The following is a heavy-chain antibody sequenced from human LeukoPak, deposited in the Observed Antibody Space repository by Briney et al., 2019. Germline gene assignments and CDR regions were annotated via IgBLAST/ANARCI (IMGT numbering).Heavy chain of an antibody. J-gene: IGHJ4*02. Sequence: GASVKVSCKASGYTFTSYDINWVRQATGQGLEWMGWMNPNSGNTGYAQKFQGRVTMTEDTSTDTAYMELSSLRSEDTAVYYCATGTFGVVIRDYWGQGTLVTVSS. CDR3: ATGTFGVVIRDY. V-gene: IGHV1-8*01. D-gene: IGHD3-3*01. CDR2: MNPNSGNT. CDR1: GYTFTSYD.